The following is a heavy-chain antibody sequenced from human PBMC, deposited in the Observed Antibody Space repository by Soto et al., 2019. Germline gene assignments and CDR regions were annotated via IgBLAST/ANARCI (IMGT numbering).Heavy chain of an antibody. CDR1: GDSVSSGSYY. J-gene: IGHJ4*02. CDR3: ARGYDFWSGQIDF. V-gene: IGHV4-61*01. D-gene: IGHD3-3*01. CDR2: IYYSGDT. Sequence: QVQLQESGPGLLKPSETLSLTCAVSGDSVSSGSYYWSWIRQPPGKGPEWIGYIYYSGDTIYNPSLKSRVTISVDTSKNQFSLKLSSVTAADTAVYYCARGYDFWSGQIDFWGQGTLVTVSS.